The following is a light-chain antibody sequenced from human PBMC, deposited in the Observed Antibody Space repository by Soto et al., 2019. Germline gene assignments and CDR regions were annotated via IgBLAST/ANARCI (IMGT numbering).Light chain of an antibody. J-gene: IGKJ1*01. CDR1: QSVSSNY. V-gene: IGKV3-20*01. CDR3: QQYGRSPT. Sequence: DIVMNQSPLSLPVTPGEAASISCRSSQSVSSNYLAWYRQKLGQAPRLLIYDASRRATGIPDRFSGSGSGTDFTLTISRLAPEDFVVDYCQQYGRSPTFGQGTKVDIK. CDR2: DAS.